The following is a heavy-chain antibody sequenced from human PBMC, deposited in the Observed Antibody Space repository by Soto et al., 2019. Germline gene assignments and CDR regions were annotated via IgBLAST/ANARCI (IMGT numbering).Heavy chain of an antibody. V-gene: IGHV1-46*01. D-gene: IGHD3-16*01. CDR2: SNPSGGRT. J-gene: IGHJ4*02. Sequence: QVQLVQSVAEVKNPGASVKVSCKTSGYTFTQYYIHWVRQATGQGLEWMGLSNPSGGRTSSAQKFQGRVTSSRETSTTTVYMALSSMRFEDTAVYYCVRAGDQHFDYWGQGTLVTVSS. CDR1: GYTFTQYY. CDR3: VRAGDQHFDY.